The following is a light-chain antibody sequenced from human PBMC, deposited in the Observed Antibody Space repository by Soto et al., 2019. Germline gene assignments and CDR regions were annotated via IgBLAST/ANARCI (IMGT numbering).Light chain of an antibody. CDR2: GAS. J-gene: IGKJ5*01. V-gene: IGKV3-20*01. Sequence: EIVLTQSPGTLSLSPGERATLSCRASQRAYSSYLAWYQQKPGQAPRLLIYGASSRATGIPDRFSGSGSGTDFTLTISRLEPEDFAVYYCQQYGSSITFGQGTRLEIK. CDR3: QQYGSSIT. CDR1: QRAYSSY.